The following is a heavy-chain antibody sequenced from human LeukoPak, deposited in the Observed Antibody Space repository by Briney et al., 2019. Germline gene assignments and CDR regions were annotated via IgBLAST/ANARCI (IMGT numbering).Heavy chain of an antibody. D-gene: IGHD2-2*01. CDR3: AREGRYCGSTSCHYFDY. Sequence: ASVKVSCKASGYTFTSYYMHWVRQAPGQGLEWMGIINPSGGSTSYAQKFQGRVTMTRDTSTSTVYMELSSLRSEDTAVYYCAREGRYCGSTSCHYFDYWGQGTLVTVSS. CDR1: GYTFTSYY. J-gene: IGHJ4*02. V-gene: IGHV1-46*01. CDR2: INPSGGST.